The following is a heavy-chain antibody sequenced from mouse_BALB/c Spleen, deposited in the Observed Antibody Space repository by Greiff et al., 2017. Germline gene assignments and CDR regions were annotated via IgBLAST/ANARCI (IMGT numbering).Heavy chain of an antibody. CDR2: IDPYNGGT. V-gene: IGHV1S135*01. J-gene: IGHJ4*01. CDR1: GYAFTSYN. CDR3: ARTGQLGLRDAMDY. Sequence: VQLKQSGPELVKPGASVKVSCKASGYAFTSYNMYWVKQSHGKSLEWIGYIDPYNGGTSYNQKFKGKATLTVDKSSSTAYMHLNSLTSEDSAVYYCARTGQLGLRDAMDYWGQGTSVTVSS. D-gene: IGHD3-1*01.